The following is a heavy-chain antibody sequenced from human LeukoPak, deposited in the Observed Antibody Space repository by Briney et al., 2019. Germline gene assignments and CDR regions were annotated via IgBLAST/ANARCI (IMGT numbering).Heavy chain of an antibody. Sequence: GASVKVSCKASGYTFIDYYMHWVRQAPGQGLEWMGWINPNSGGTDYAQKFQGRVTMTRDTSIDTAYMELSRLTSDDTAVYYCARDRITDCSTTSCTIANWFDPLGQGTLVTVSS. J-gene: IGHJ5*02. D-gene: IGHD2-2*01. CDR1: GYTFIDYY. CDR3: ARDRITDCSTTSCTIANWFDP. V-gene: IGHV1-2*02. CDR2: INPNSGGT.